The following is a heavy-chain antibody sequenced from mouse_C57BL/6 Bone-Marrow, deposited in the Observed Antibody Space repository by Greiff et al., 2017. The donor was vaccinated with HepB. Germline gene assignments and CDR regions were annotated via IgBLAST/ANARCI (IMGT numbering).Heavy chain of an antibody. Sequence: EVQLVESGGGLVQPKGSLKLSCAASGFSFNTYAMNWVRQAPGKGLEWVARIRSKSNNYATYYADSVKDRFTISRDDSESMLYLQMNNLKTEDTAMYYCVRQGAQATYAYWGQGTLVTVSA. CDR2: IRSKSNNYAT. CDR1: GFSFNTYA. CDR3: VRQGAQATYAY. D-gene: IGHD3-2*02. J-gene: IGHJ3*01. V-gene: IGHV10-1*01.